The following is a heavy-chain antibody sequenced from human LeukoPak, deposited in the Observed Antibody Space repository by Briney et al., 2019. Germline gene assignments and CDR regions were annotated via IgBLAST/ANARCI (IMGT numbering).Heavy chain of an antibody. D-gene: IGHD1-7*01. CDR1: GFSFSSYT. V-gene: IGHV3-21*01. Sequence: GRSLRLSCAGSGFSFSSYTMNWVRQGPGKELEWVSSITNSGYYIYYADSVKGRFTISRDNSKNSLYLQMSSLRAEDTAVYYCAREGTWNSAIDYWGQGTLVTVSS. J-gene: IGHJ4*02. CDR2: ITNSGYYI. CDR3: AREGTWNSAIDY.